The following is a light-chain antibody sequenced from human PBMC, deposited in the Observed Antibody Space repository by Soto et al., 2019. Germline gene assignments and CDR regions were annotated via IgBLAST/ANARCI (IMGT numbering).Light chain of an antibody. CDR3: QQTNTFLPLT. V-gene: IGKV1-12*01. Sequence: DIQMTQSPSSVSASVGDSVTITCRASQGISNWLAWYQQQPGKAPKLLIYAASSLQSGVPSRFSGGGSGTHFTLIISSLQPEDFATYYCQQTNTFLPLTFGGETKVEIK. CDR2: AAS. J-gene: IGKJ4*01. CDR1: QGISNW.